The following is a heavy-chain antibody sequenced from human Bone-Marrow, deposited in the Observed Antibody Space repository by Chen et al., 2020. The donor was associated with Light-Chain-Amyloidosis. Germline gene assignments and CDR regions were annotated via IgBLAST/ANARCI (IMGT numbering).Heavy chain of an antibody. CDR2: INWNGGST. V-gene: IGHV3-20*04. D-gene: IGHD4-17*01. CDR1: GFTFDDFV. J-gene: IGHJ4*02. CDR3: VRGTVTTRYFDY. Sequence: DVQLLESGGGLVQPGGSLRLSCAASGFTFDDFVMSWVRQVPGKGLEWVSGINWNGGSTGYAASVKGRFTVSRDNAKNSLYLEMNSLRAEDTALYYCVRGTVTTRYFDYWGQGILVTVSS.